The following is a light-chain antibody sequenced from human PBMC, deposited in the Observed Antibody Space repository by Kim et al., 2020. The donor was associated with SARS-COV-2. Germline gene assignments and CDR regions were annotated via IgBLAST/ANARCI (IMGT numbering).Light chain of an antibody. V-gene: IGKV1-8*01. CDR1: QGISSY. CDR2: AAS. Sequence: AIRITQSPSSLSASKGDRVTITCRASQGISSYLAWYQQKPGKAPKLLIYAASTSQSGVPSRFSGSGSGTDFTLTISCLQSEDFATYYCQQYYTYPITFGQGTRLEIK. J-gene: IGKJ5*01. CDR3: QQYYTYPIT.